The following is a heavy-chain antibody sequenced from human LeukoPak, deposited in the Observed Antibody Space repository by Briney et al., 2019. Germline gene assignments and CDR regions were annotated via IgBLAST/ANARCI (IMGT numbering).Heavy chain of an antibody. CDR2: TSYNGGT. Sequence: SETLSPTCSVSGCSISSGYYWGWIRQPPGKGLEWIGSTSYNGGTYYNPSLKSRVTISVDTSKNHFSLKVSSVTAADTAVYYCAREDSGLGEYWGQGTLVTVSP. V-gene: IGHV4-38-2*02. CDR3: AREDSGLGEY. CDR1: GCSISSGYY. J-gene: IGHJ4*02.